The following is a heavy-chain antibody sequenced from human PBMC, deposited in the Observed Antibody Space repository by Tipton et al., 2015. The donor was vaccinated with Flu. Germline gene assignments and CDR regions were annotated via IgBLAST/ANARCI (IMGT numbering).Heavy chain of an antibody. CDR2: SYYSGST. V-gene: IGHV4-59*01. CDR1: GGSISYYY. D-gene: IGHD2-15*01. Sequence: TLSLTCSVSGGSISYYYWNWIRQPPWKGLEWIGFSYYSGSTSYNPSLQSRVTISVDTSRNQFSLNLKSVTAADTAVYYCARERGWPASLDYWGQGILVTVSS. CDR3: ARERGWPASLDY. J-gene: IGHJ4*02.